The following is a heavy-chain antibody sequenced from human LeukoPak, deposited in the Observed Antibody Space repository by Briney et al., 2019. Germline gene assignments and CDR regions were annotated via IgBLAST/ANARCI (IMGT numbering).Heavy chain of an antibody. J-gene: IGHJ4*02. Sequence: GGSLRLSCTASGFSFNTYNLNGVRQAPGRGLEGVSSISDSSTYIYYADSVRGRFTIPRDNAKNSLYLQMNSLRGEDTAVYYCARSTWITMISFDSWGQGTLLTVSS. V-gene: IGHV3-21*01. D-gene: IGHD3-22*01. CDR3: ARSTWITMISFDS. CDR2: ISDSSTYI. CDR1: GFSFNTYN.